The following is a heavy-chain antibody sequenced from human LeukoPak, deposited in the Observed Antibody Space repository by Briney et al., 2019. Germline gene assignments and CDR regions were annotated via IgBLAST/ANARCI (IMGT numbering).Heavy chain of an antibody. CDR3: ARGGWCSQMSCPGLDH. CDR1: GGTFSSYA. CDR2: IIPIFGTA. D-gene: IGHD2-8*01. Sequence: SVKVSCTASGGTFSSYAISWVRQAPGQGLEWMGGIIPIFGTANYAQKFQGRVTMTADTATSTAYMELRSLRTDDTAVYYCARGGWCSQMSCPGLDHWGQGTLVTVSS. J-gene: IGHJ4*02. V-gene: IGHV1-69*06.